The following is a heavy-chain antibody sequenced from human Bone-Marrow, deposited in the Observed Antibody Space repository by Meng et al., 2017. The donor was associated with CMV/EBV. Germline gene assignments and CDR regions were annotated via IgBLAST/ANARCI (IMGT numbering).Heavy chain of an antibody. D-gene: IGHD1-26*01. Sequence: ASVKVSCKAPGYTFTGYYMHWVRQAPGQGLEWMGWINPNSGGTNYAQKFQGRVTMTRDTSISTAYMELSRLRSDDTAVYYCARTAGGSYHHFDYWGQGTLVTVSS. CDR2: INPNSGGT. CDR1: GYTFTGYY. J-gene: IGHJ4*02. CDR3: ARTAGGSYHHFDY. V-gene: IGHV1-2*02.